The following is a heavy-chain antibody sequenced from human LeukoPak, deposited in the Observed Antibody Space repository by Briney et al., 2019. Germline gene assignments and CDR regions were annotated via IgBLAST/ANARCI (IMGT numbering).Heavy chain of an antibody. J-gene: IGHJ3*02. V-gene: IGHV4-61*02. Sequence: PSETLSLTCTVSGGSISSGGYYWSWIRQPAGKGLEWIGRIYTSGSTNYNPSLKSRVTMSVDTSKNQFSLKLSSVTAADTAVYYCAREYSGSYSFAFDIWGQGTMVTVSS. CDR1: GGSISSGGYY. CDR2: IYTSGST. D-gene: IGHD1-26*01. CDR3: AREYSGSYSFAFDI.